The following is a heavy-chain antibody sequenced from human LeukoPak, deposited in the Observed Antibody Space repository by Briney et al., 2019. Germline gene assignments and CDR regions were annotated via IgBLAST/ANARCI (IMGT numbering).Heavy chain of an antibody. J-gene: IGHJ3*02. Sequence: PSQTLSLTCAVSGGSISSGGYSWSWIRQPPGKGLEWIGYIYHSGSTYYNPSLKSRVTISVDTSKNQFSLKLSSVTAADTAVYYCARGLQDAFDIWGQGTMVTVSS. CDR3: ARGLQDAFDI. CDR1: GGSISSGGYS. V-gene: IGHV4-30-2*01. CDR2: IYHSGST.